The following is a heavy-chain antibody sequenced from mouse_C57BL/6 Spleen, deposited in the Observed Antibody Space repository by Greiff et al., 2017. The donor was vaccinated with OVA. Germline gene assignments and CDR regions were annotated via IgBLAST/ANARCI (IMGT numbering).Heavy chain of an antibody. D-gene: IGHD2-5*01. CDR2: ILPGSGST. Sequence: VQLQQSGAELMKPGASVKLSCKATGYTFTGYWIEWVKQRPGHGLEWIGEILPGSGSTNYHEKFKGKATFTADTSSNTAYMQLSSLTTEDSAIYYCARSEVGYSNVPFDYWGQGTTLTVSS. J-gene: IGHJ2*01. V-gene: IGHV1-9*01. CDR3: ARSEVGYSNVPFDY. CDR1: GYTFTGYW.